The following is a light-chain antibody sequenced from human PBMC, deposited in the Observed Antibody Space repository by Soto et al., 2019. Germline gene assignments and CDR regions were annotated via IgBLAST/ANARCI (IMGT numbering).Light chain of an antibody. CDR1: QAVPNN. V-gene: IGKV1-9*01. CDR3: LQVKTYPRT. J-gene: IGKJ4*01. Sequence: DIHLTQSPSFLSASVGDRVTSTCRPSQAVPNNMAWYQQKPGKPPQLLIYEESTLHSGVPSRFSGRKAGTQVTLTIDSLQPEDFATYYCLQVKTYPRTFGGGTKVEIK. CDR2: EES.